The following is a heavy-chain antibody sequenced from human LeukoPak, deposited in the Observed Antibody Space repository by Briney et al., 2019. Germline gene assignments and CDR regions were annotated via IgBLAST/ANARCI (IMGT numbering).Heavy chain of an antibody. V-gene: IGHV1-2*02. CDR2: INPNSGGT. CDR3: ARDYYYDSSGYYYVGAEYFQH. D-gene: IGHD3-22*01. CDR1: GYTFTGYY. J-gene: IGHJ1*01. Sequence: ASVKVSCKASGYTFTGYYMHWVRQAPGQGLEWMGWINPNSGGTNYAQKFQGRVTMTRDTSISAAYMELSRLRSDDTAVYYCARDYYYDSSGYYYVGAEYFQHWGQGTLVTVSS.